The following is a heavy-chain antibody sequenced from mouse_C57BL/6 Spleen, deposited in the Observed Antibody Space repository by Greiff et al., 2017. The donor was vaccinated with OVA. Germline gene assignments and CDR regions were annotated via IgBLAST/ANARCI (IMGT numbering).Heavy chain of an antibody. Sequence: EVQLQQSGPELVKPGASVKISCKASGYTFTDYYMNWVKQSHGKSLEWIGDINPNNGGTSYNQKFKGKATLTVDKSSSTAYMELRSLTSEDSAVYYCARSHMRGIYSNYPYYYAMDYWGQGTSVTVSS. CDR1: GYTFTDYY. J-gene: IGHJ4*01. D-gene: IGHD2-5*01. V-gene: IGHV1-26*01. CDR3: ARSHMRGIYSNYPYYYAMDY. CDR2: INPNNGGT.